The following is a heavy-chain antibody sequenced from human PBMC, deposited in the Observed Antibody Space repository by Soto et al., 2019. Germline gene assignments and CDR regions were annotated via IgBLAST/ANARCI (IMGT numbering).Heavy chain of an antibody. Sequence: GVSLRLSCAASGFTFSSYGMHWVRQAPGKGLEWVAVIWYDGSNKYYADSVKGRFTISRDNSKNTLYLQMNSLRAEDTAVYYCARDEVVVVPAATYNWFDPWGQGT. D-gene: IGHD2-2*01. CDR2: IWYDGSNK. CDR1: GFTFSSYG. CDR3: ARDEVVVVPAATYNWFDP. J-gene: IGHJ5*02. V-gene: IGHV3-33*01.